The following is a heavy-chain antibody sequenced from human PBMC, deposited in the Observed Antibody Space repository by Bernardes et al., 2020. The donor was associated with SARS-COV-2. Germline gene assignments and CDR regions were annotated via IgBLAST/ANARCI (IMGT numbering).Heavy chain of an antibody. CDR2: INSDGSST. CDR1: GFTFSSYW. Sequence: GGSLRLSCAASGFTFSSYWMHWVRQAPGKGLVWVSRINSDGSSTSYADSVKGRFTISRDNAKNTLYLQMNSLRAEDTAVYYCASARAAYSSSWYFSAPGQHWFDPWGQGPLVTVSS. CDR3: ASARAAYSSSWYFSAPGQHWFDP. D-gene: IGHD6-13*01. V-gene: IGHV3-74*01. J-gene: IGHJ5*02.